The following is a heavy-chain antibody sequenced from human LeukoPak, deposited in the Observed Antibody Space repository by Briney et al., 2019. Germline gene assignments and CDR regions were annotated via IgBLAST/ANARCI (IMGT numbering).Heavy chain of an antibody. CDR1: GFTFSSYA. D-gene: IGHD6-19*01. CDR3: ATGSSGWYQNFDY. V-gene: IGHV3-23*01. J-gene: IGHJ4*02. CDR2: ISGSGGST. Sequence: GGSLRLSCAAPGFTFSSYAMSWVRQAPGKGLEWVSAISGSGGSTYYADSVKGRFTISRDNSKNTLYLQMNSLRAEDTAVYYCATGSSGWYQNFDYWGQGTLVTVSS.